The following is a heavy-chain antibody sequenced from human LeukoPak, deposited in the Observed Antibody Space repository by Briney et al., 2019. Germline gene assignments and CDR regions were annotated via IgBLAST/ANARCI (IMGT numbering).Heavy chain of an antibody. CDR3: ASPRMRGRRGGPFDY. D-gene: IGHD2-8*01. V-gene: IGHV1-69*05. Sequence: SVKVSCKASGGTFSSYAISWVRQAPGQGLEWMGRIIPIFGTANYAQKFQGRVTITTDESTSRAYMELSSLRSEDTAVYYCASPRMRGRRGGPFDYWGQGTLVTVSS. CDR1: GGTFSSYA. J-gene: IGHJ4*02. CDR2: IIPIFGTA.